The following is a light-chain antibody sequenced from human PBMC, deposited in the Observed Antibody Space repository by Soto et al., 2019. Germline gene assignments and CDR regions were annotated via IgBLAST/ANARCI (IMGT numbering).Light chain of an antibody. CDR3: HQYGISPWT. CDR2: AAS. J-gene: IGKJ1*01. CDR1: QSLYNNY. Sequence: EIVLTQSPGTLSLSPGERATLSCRASQSLYNNYLAWYQQRPGQAPRVLIYAASSRPTGVPERFSGRAFGTDFTLTISRLETEDFAVYYCHQYGISPWTLGQGTRVEI. V-gene: IGKV3-20*01.